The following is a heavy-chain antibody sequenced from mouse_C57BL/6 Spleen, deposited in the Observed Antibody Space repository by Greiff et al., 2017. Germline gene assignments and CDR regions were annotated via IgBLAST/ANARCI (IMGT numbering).Heavy chain of an antibody. CDR1: GFTFSSYA. J-gene: IGHJ2*01. CDR2: ISDGGSYT. V-gene: IGHV5-4*01. Sequence: EVKLMESGGGLVKPGGSLKLSCAASGFTFSSYAMSWVRQTPEKRLEWVATISDGGSYTYYPDNVKGRFTISRDNAKNNLYLQMSHLKSEDTAMYYCARDDYIDYWGQGTTLTVSS. CDR3: ARDDYIDY.